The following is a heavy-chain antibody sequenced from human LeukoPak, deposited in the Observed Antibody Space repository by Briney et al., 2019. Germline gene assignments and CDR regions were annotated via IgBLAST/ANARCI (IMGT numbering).Heavy chain of an antibody. V-gene: IGHV4-61*01. CDR1: GVSINTCCYY. D-gene: IGHD5-18*01. CDR3: ARGRSYGFDFDS. J-gene: IGHJ4*02. Sequence: PSETLSLTCDVSGVSINTCCYYWTWIRQPPGKGLEWIGYKYYSGSTRYNSSLRSRLTISLDSSKNQFSLRLTSVTAADTAVYYCARGRSYGFDFDSWGLGTLVIVSS. CDR2: KYYSGST.